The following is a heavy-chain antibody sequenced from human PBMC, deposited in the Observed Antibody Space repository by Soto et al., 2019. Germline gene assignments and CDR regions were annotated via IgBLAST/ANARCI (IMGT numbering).Heavy chain of an antibody. V-gene: IGHV1-3*01. CDR1: GYTFTSYG. D-gene: IGHD3-22*01. CDR3: ARDPNDSSAYYHHYYYGMDV. J-gene: IGHJ6*02. Sequence: QIQLMQSGAEVKKPGASVKVSCKASGYTFTSYGIHWVRQAPGQRLEWTGWINAGNGNTKYSEKFQGRVTITRDTSARTGYLELSILSSEDTAVYYCARDPNDSSAYYHHYYYGMDVLGQGTTVTVSS. CDR2: INAGNGNT.